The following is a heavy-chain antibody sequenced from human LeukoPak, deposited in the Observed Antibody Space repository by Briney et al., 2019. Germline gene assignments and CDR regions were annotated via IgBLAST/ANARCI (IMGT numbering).Heavy chain of an antibody. CDR3: ARVRDDSSGYYPDY. CDR2: IYHSGST. D-gene: IGHD3-22*01. V-gene: IGHV4-38-2*02. J-gene: IGHJ4*02. Sequence: PSETLSLTCTVSGYSISSGYYWGWIRQPPGKGLEWIGNIYHSGSTYYNPSLKSRVTISVDTSKNQFSLKLSSVTAADTAVYYCARVRDDSSGYYPDYWGQGTLVTVSS. CDR1: GYSISSGYY.